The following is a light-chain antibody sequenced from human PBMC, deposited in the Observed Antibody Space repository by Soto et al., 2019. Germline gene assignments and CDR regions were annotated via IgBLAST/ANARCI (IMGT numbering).Light chain of an antibody. J-gene: IGKJ1*01. CDR1: QSINNN. CDR2: GAS. Sequence: EIVMTQSPATLSVSPGERATLSCRASQSINNNLAWYQQKPGQAPRLLIYGASTRATGVPARFSGSGSGTDFTLTISSLQSEDFALYYCQQYNFWPPWTFGQGTKVEIK. V-gene: IGKV3-15*01. CDR3: QQYNFWPPWT.